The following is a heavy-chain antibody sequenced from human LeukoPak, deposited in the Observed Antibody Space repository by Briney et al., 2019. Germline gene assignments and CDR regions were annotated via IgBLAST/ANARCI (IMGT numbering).Heavy chain of an antibody. V-gene: IGHV3-30*02. CDR3: SNQPIPIRVRYDDY. CDR1: GFTVSSDG. CDR2: IRYDGSNK. J-gene: IGHJ4*02. D-gene: IGHD1-14*01. Sequence: SLRLAWSPAGFTVSSDGMHSVRQAPGKGLEWGAFIRYDGSNKYYADSVKGRFTISRASSKNTLHLQMDRLRAQPRAAFYCSNQPIPIRVRYDDYWGQGPLVTV.